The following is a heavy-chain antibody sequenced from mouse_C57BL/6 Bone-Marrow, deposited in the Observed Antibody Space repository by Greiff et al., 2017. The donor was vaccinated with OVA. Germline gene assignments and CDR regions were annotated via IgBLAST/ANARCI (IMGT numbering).Heavy chain of an antibody. CDR2: INPYNGGT. Sequence: VQLQQSGPVLVKPGASVKMSCKASGYTFTDYYMNWVKQSHGKSLEWIGVINPYNGGTSYNQKFKGKATLTVYKSSSTAYLELNSLTSEDSAVYYCARRYGSSYGYFDYWGQGTTLTVSS. V-gene: IGHV1-19*01. CDR1: GYTFTDYY. CDR3: ARRYGSSYGYFDY. D-gene: IGHD1-1*01. J-gene: IGHJ2*01.